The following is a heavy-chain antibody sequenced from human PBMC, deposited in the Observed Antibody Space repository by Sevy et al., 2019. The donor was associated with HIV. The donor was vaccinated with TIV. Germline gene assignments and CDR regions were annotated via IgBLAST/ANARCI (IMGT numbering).Heavy chain of an antibody. V-gene: IGHV3-33*01. CDR3: ARDPRMYGDYLLAYFDS. Sequence: GGSLRLSCAASGFTPSTYGMHWVRQAPGKGLEWVAVIGYDGSNKYYADPVKGRFTISRDNSKNTLFLQMDSLRAEDTAVYYCARDPRMYGDYLLAYFDSWGQGTLVTVSS. J-gene: IGHJ4*02. CDR2: IGYDGSNK. D-gene: IGHD2-8*01. CDR1: GFTPSTYG.